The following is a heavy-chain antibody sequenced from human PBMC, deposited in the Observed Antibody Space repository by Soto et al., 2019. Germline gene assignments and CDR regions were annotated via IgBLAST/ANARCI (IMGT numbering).Heavy chain of an antibody. J-gene: IGHJ4*02. V-gene: IGHV4-31*03. CDR3: ARDAPRVAPY. D-gene: IGHD2-15*01. Sequence: QVQFQESGPGLVKPSQTLSLTCTVSGGSIINGDTYLNWIRQHPEKGLEWMGYINYRGTTNYNPALKSRNLISVDTSKNQFSLRLTSVTAADTAVYYCARDAPRVAPYWGQGTLVTVSS. CDR2: INYRGTT. CDR1: GGSIINGDTY.